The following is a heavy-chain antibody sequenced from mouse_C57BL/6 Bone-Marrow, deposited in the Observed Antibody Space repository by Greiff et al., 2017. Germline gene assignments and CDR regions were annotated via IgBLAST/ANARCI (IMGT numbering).Heavy chain of an antibody. CDR3: ARWVTTVCPAWLAY. Sequence: VQLQESDAELVKPGASVKISCKVSGYTFTDHTIPWMKQRTEKGLEWIGYIYPRGGRTKYNEKFKGKATLTADKSSSTAYRQLNSLTSEDSAVYFCARWVTTVCPAWLAYWGQGTLVTVSA. CDR1: GYTFTDHT. J-gene: IGHJ3*01. D-gene: IGHD1-1*01. CDR2: IYPRGGRT. V-gene: IGHV1-78*01.